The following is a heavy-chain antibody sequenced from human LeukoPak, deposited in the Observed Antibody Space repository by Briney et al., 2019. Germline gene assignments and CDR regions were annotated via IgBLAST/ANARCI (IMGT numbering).Heavy chain of an antibody. J-gene: IGHJ4*02. CDR2: ISGSSSYT. CDR1: GFTFSSYS. D-gene: IGHD6-19*01. Sequence: PGGSPRLSCAASGFTFSSYSMNWVRQAPGKGLEWVSYISGSSSYTNYADSVKGRFTISRDNSKKSLYLQMNSLRVEDTAVYYCAREFSSGLIIDNLGQGTLVTVSS. V-gene: IGHV3-21*05. CDR3: AREFSSGLIIDN.